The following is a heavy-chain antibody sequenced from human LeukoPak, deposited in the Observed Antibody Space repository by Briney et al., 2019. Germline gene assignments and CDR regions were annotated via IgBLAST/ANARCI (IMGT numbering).Heavy chain of an antibody. CDR2: INPNSGGT. CDR1: GYTFTGYY. CDR3: ARDPDHDSSGYYYD. Sequence: ASVKVSCKASGYTFTGYYMHWVRQAPGQGLEWMGWINPNSGGTNYAQKFQGRVTTTRDTSISTAYMELSRPRSDDTAVYYCARDPDHDSSGYYYDWGQGTLVTVSS. V-gene: IGHV1-2*02. D-gene: IGHD3-22*01. J-gene: IGHJ4*02.